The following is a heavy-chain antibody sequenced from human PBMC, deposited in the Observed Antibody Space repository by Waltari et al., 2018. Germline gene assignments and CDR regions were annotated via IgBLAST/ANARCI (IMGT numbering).Heavy chain of an antibody. Sequence: QVQLVQSGAEVKKPGASVKVSCKASGYTFTSYYMHWVRQAPGQGLEWMGIINPRGGSTSYAQKFRGRVTMTRDTSTSTVYMELSSLRSEDTAVYYCARSGGASGYDEGEAYFDYWGQGTLVTVSS. D-gene: IGHD5-12*01. CDR3: ARSGGASGYDEGEAYFDY. V-gene: IGHV1-46*01. CDR2: INPRGGST. CDR1: GYTFTSYY. J-gene: IGHJ4*02.